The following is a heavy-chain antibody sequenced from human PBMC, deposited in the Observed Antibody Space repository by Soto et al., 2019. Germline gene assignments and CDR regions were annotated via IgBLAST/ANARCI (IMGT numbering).Heavy chain of an antibody. Sequence: PSETLSLTCTVSGGSVSTGDHYWSWIRQPPGRGLEWIGYIYYSGTTYYNPSLKSRVFMSVDTSRNQFSLKLRSVTAADTAVYYCAGYYDIGGPTYDHWGQGILVTVSS. CDR1: GGSVSTGDHY. CDR2: IYYSGTT. CDR3: AGYYDIGGPTYDH. J-gene: IGHJ4*02. V-gene: IGHV4-30-4*01. D-gene: IGHD3-22*01.